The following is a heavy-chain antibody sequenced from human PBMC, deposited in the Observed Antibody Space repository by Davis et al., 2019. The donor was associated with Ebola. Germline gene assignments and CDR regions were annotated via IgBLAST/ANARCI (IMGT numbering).Heavy chain of an antibody. V-gene: IGHV3-7*01. CDR3: AKDDYSNYGLDY. CDR1: GFTFSSYW. Sequence: GESLKISCAASGFTFSSYWMSWVRQAPGKGLEWVANIKQDGSEKYYVDSVKGRFTISRDNAKNSLYLQMNSLRAEDTAVYYCAKDDYSNYGLDYWGQGTLVTVSS. J-gene: IGHJ4*02. CDR2: IKQDGSEK. D-gene: IGHD4-11*01.